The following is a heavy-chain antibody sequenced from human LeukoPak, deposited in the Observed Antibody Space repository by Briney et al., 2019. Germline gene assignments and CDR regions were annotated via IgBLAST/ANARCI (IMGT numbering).Heavy chain of an antibody. V-gene: IGHV1-18*04. CDR2: ISAYNGNT. D-gene: IGHD5-18*01. Sequence: ASVKVSCKASGYTFTSYYMHWVRQAPGQGLEWMGWISAYNGNTNYAQKLQGRVTMTTDTSTSTAYMELRSLRSDDTAVYYCARSLAQGYSYGYGFDYWGQGTLVTVSS. CDR1: GYTFTSYY. J-gene: IGHJ4*02. CDR3: ARSLAQGYSYGYGFDY.